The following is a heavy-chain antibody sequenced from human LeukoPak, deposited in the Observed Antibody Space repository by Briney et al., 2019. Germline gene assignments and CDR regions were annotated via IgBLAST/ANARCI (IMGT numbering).Heavy chain of an antibody. D-gene: IGHD1-1*01. CDR3: AKDRNDWKQGIDS. CDR2: ISARDGRT. CDR1: GFIFSDHA. J-gene: IGHJ4*02. Sequence: GGSLRLSCPASGFIFSDHAMNWVRQAPGKGLEWVSIISARDGRTYYADSVKGRFTISRDNSKNTLYLQMNSLRVEDTAVYYCAKDRNDWKQGIDSWDQGTLVTVST. V-gene: IGHV3-23*01.